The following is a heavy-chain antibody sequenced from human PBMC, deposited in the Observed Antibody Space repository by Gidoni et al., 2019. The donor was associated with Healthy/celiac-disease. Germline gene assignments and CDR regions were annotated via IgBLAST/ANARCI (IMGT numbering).Heavy chain of an antibody. J-gene: IGHJ5*02. CDR1: GGSFSCYY. Sequence: QVQLEQWGAGLFKPSETLSLTCAVYGGSFSCYYCLWVRQPPGKGLEWIGEINHSASTNYTLSLKSRVTISVDTSKNQFSLKLSSVTDADTAVYYCARGLIAAASWFDPWGQGTLVTVSS. CDR3: ARGLIAAASWFDP. D-gene: IGHD6-13*01. V-gene: IGHV4-34*01. CDR2: INHSAST.